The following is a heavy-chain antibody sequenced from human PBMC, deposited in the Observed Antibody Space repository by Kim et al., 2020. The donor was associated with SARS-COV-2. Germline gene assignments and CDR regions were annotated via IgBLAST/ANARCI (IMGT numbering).Heavy chain of an antibody. Sequence: SLKRRVTIAADTSKNQFSLKLRSVTAADTAVYYCARQGIQLGLERGYHFDDWGPGVVVTVSS. CDR3: ARQGIQLGLERGYHFDD. D-gene: IGHD5-18*01. V-gene: IGHV4-39*01. J-gene: IGHJ4*02.